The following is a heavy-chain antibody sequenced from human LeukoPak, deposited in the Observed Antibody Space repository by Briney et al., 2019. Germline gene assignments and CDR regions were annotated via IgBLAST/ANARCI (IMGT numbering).Heavy chain of an antibody. CDR2: ISGGGGST. CDR1: GFTFSSYA. J-gene: IGHJ4*02. V-gene: IGHV3-23*01. D-gene: IGHD1-14*01. CDR3: AGTTGTNYGFDY. Sequence: GGSLRLSCAASGFTFSSYAVSWVRQAPGKGLEWVSAISGGGGSTYYADSVKGRFTISRDNSRNTLYLQMNSLRAEDTAVYYCAGTTGTNYGFDYWGQGTLVTVSS.